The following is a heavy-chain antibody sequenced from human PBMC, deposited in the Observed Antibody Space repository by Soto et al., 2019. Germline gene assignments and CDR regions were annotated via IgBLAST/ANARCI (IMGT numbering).Heavy chain of an antibody. V-gene: IGHV1-2*04. Sequence: ASVKVSCKASGYTFTGYYMHWVRQAPGQGLEWMGWINPNSGGTNYAQKFQGWVTMTRDTSISTAYMELSRLRSDDTAVYYCAREAAEYDYVWGSYRLYYFDYWGQGTLVTVSS. CDR1: GYTFTGYY. CDR3: AREAAEYDYVWGSYRLYYFDY. CDR2: INPNSGGT. D-gene: IGHD3-16*02. J-gene: IGHJ4*02.